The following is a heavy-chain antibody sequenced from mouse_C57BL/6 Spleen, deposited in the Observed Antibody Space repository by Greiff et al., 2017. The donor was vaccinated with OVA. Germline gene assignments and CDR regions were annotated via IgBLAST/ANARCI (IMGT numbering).Heavy chain of an antibody. CDR1: GYTFTSYG. D-gene: IGHD2-2*01. CDR3: ARYYGYDDGYYFDY. Sequence: VQLQQSGAELARPGASVKLSCKASGYTFTSYGISWVKQRTGQGLEWIGEIYPRSGNTYYNEKFKGKATLTADKSSSTAYMELRSLTSEDSAVYFCARYYGYDDGYYFDYWGQGTTLTVSS. V-gene: IGHV1-81*01. J-gene: IGHJ2*01. CDR2: IYPRSGNT.